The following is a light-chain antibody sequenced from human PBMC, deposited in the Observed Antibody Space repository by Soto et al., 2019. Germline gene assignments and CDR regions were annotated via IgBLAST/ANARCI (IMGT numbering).Light chain of an antibody. V-gene: IGLV2-14*03. Sequence: QSALTQPASVSGSPGQSITISCTGTSNDVGDYNYVSWYQQHPGKAPKLMIYDVSNRPSGVSNRFSGSKSANTASLTISGLQTEDESDYYCSSYTGSSTYVFGTGTKVTVL. CDR1: SNDVGDYNY. CDR3: SSYTGSSTYV. J-gene: IGLJ1*01. CDR2: DVS.